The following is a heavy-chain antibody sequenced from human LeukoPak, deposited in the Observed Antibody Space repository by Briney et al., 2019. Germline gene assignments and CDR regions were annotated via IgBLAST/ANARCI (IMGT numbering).Heavy chain of an antibody. J-gene: IGHJ4*02. D-gene: IGHD6-19*01. V-gene: IGHV3-74*01. CDR1: GFSFSSYW. Sequence: GGSLRLSCGASGFSFSSYWMHWVRQAPGKGLMWVSRVNNDGSSTTYADSVEGRFTISRDNARNTLCLQMNSLRAEDTAVYYCARSSYPYYFDYWGQGTLVTVSS. CDR3: ARSSYPYYFDY. CDR2: VNNDGSST.